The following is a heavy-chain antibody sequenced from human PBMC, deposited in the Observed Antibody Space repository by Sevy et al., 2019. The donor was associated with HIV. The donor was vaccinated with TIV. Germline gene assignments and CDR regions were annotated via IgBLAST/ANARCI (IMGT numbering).Heavy chain of an antibody. CDR2: ISSSSSTM. CDR1: EFSFSSYS. D-gene: IGHD5-18*01. V-gene: IGHV3-48*01. CDR3: ARTKSNTAMVSSDY. J-gene: IGHJ4*02. Sequence: GSLRLSCAASEFSFSSYSMNWVRQAPGQGLEWVSYISSSSSTMYYADSVKGRFTISRDDAKNSLYLQMNTLGAEDTAVYYCARTKSNTAMVSSDYWGQGTLVTVSS.